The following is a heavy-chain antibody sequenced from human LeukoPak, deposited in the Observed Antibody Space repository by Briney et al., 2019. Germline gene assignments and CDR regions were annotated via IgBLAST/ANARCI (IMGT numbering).Heavy chain of an antibody. CDR2: IYHSGGT. V-gene: IGHV4-34*01. J-gene: IGHJ4*02. CDR1: GGSFSDFF. D-gene: IGHD6-19*01. CDR3: ARGIAVAGTFAFDY. Sequence: SETLSLTCAVFGGSFSDFFWSWIRQPPGKGLEWIGEIYHSGGTNYNPSLKSRVTISLDTSKDQFSLKLNSVTAADTAVYYCARGIAVAGTFAFDYWGQGTLVTVSS.